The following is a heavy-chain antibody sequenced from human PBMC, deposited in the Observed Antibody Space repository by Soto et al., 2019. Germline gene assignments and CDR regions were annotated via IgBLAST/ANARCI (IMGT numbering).Heavy chain of an antibody. CDR1: GFTFSSYA. J-gene: IGHJ4*02. Sequence: GGSLRLSCAASGFTFSSYAMSWVRQAPGKGLEWVSAISGSGGSTYYADSVKGRFTISRDNSKNTLYLQMNSLRAEDTAVYYCAKDWVEGGLPSLFDYWGQGTLVTVSS. CDR3: AKDWVEGGLPSLFDY. D-gene: IGHD4-17*01. CDR2: ISGSGGST. V-gene: IGHV3-23*01.